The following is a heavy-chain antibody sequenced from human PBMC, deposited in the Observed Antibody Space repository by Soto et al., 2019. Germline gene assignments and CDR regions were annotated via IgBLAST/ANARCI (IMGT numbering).Heavy chain of an antibody. J-gene: IGHJ5*01. CDR3: ARGLALPMTYNWFDS. Sequence: QVQLQESGPGLVKPSQTLSLTCTVSGGSISSGGYYWSWIRQHPGKGLEWIGYIYYSESTYYNPSLKSRVTISVDTSKNQFPLELSSVTAADTAVYYCARGLALPMTYNWFDSWGQGTLVTVSS. D-gene: IGHD3-22*01. CDR1: GGSISSGGYY. V-gene: IGHV4-31*03. CDR2: IYYSEST.